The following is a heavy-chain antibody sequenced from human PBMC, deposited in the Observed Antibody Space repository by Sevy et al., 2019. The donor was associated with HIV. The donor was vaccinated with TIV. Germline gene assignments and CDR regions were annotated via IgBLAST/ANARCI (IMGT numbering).Heavy chain of an antibody. J-gene: IGHJ3*02. V-gene: IGHV3-21*01. CDR3: ANSPGRRDAFDI. Sequence: GGSLRLSCAVSEFTFSSYSMNWIRQAPGKGLEWVSSISSSNNYMDYADSVKGRFTISRDNAKNSRYLQMNSLRVEDTAVYYCANSPGRRDAFDIWGRGTMVTVSS. CDR2: ISSSNNYM. CDR1: EFTFSSYS.